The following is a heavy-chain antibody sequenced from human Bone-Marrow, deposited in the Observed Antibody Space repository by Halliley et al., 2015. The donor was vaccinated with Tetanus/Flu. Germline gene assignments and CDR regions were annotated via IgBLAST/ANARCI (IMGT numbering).Heavy chain of an antibody. CDR2: ISGTGGST. CDR1: GFTFSSYA. D-gene: IGHD4-17*01. CDR3: ARLRRDGFENQYGRFDY. J-gene: IGHJ4*02. Sequence: SLRLSCVGSGFTFSSYAMSWVRQAPGKGLEWVSGISGTGGSTFYAASVKGRYTISRDNSKVYLQMNSLRAEDTAIYYCARLRRDGFENQYGRFDYWGQGTLVTVSS. V-gene: IGHV3-23*01.